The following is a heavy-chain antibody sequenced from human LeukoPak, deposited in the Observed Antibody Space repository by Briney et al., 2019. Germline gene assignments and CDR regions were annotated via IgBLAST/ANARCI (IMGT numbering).Heavy chain of an antibody. D-gene: IGHD3-10*01. Sequence: PGGSLRLFCEVSGFTFSSYAMNWVRQAPGKGLEWVSSISATSGNTYYADSVKGRFTISRDNSKNTLYLQMNSLRADDTAVYYCAKGTMVRGFDYWGQGTLVTASS. J-gene: IGHJ4*02. CDR1: GFTFSSYA. CDR3: AKGTMVRGFDY. V-gene: IGHV3-23*01. CDR2: ISATSGNT.